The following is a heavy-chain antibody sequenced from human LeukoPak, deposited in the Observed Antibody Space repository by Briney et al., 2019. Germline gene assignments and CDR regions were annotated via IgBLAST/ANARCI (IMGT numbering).Heavy chain of an antibody. D-gene: IGHD6-13*01. Sequence: PSETLSLTCTVSGGSISSYYWSWIRQPPGKGLEWIGYIYYSGSTNYNPSLKSRVTISVDTSKNQFSLKLSSVTAADTAVYYCARGLGSSSWYEEGFDYWGQGTLVTVSS. CDR2: IYYSGST. V-gene: IGHV4-59*01. CDR3: ARGLGSSSWYEEGFDY. CDR1: GGSISSYY. J-gene: IGHJ4*02.